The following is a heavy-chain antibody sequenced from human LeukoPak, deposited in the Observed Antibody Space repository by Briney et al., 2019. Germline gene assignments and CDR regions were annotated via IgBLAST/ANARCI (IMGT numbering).Heavy chain of an antibody. CDR3: ARHCSGGSCYIVLDY. CDR1: GGSISSGGYY. J-gene: IGHJ4*02. CDR2: IYYSGST. D-gene: IGHD2-15*01. Sequence: PSETLSLTCTVSGGSISSGGYYWSWIRQHPGKGLEWIGYIYYSGSTYYNPSLKSRVTISVDTSKNQFSLKLTSVTAADTAVFYCARHCSGGSCYIVLDYWGRGSLVTVSS. V-gene: IGHV4-39*01.